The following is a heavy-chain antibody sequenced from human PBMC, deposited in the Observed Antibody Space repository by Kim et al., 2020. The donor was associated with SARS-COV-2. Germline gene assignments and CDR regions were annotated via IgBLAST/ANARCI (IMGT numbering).Heavy chain of an antibody. Sequence: GGSLRLSCAASGFTFSSYGMHWVRQAPGKGLEWVAVIWYDGSNKYYADSVKGRFTISRDNSKNTLYLQMNSLRAEDTAVYYCARGTGGSVIVVVPGNGMDVWGQGTTVTVSS. CDR3: ARGTGGSVIVVVPGNGMDV. J-gene: IGHJ6*02. CDR1: GFTFSSYG. CDR2: IWYDGSNK. D-gene: IGHD2-2*01. V-gene: IGHV3-33*01.